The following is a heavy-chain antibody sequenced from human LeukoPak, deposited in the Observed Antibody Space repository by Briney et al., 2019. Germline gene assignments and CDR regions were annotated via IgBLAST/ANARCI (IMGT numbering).Heavy chain of an antibody. J-gene: IGHJ6*02. CDR2: ISSGSSYT. V-gene: IGHV3-11*06. D-gene: IGHD2-15*01. CDR1: GFTFSDYY. Sequence: GGSLRLSCAASGFTFSDYYMSWIRQAPGKGLEWISYISSGSSYTNYADSVKGRFTISRDNAKNSLYLQMNSLRAEDTAVYYCARDLIKSGYCSGGSCLYYYYYHGMDVWGQGTTVTVSS. CDR3: ARDLIKSGYCSGGSCLYYYYYHGMDV.